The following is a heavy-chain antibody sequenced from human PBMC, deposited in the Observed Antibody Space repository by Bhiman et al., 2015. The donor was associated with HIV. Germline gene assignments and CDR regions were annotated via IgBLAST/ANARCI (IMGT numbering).Heavy chain of an antibody. J-gene: IGHJ4*02. V-gene: IGHV3-21*01. CDR3: ARRVQQLVDY. D-gene: IGHD6-6*01. CDR1: GFTFSSYS. CDR2: ISGSSSYI. Sequence: EVQLVESGGGLVKPGGSLRLSCAASGFTFSSYSMNWVRQAPGKGLEWVSSISGSSSYIYYADSVKGRFTISRDNAKNSLYLQMNSLRAEDTAVYYCARRVQQLVDYWGQGTLVTVSS.